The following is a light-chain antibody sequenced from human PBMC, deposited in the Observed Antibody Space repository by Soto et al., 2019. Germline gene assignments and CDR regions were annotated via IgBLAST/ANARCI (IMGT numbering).Light chain of an antibody. J-gene: IGKJ1*01. CDR1: QSIDNY. Sequence: DIQMTQSPSSLPASVRDRVTITCRASQSIDNYLNWYQQKPGKAPKLLIYAASSLQSGVPSRFSGGGSGTDFTRTISSLQPEDFATYYCQQSYNTPRTCGQGTKVEIK. V-gene: IGKV1-39*01. CDR2: AAS. CDR3: QQSYNTPRT.